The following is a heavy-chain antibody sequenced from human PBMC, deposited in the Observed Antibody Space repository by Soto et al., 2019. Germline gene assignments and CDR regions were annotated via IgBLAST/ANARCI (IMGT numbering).Heavy chain of an antibody. D-gene: IGHD6-19*01. Sequence: GGSLRLSCAASGFTFSSYAMHWVRQAPGKGLEWVAVISYDGSNKYYADSVKGRFTISRDNSKNTLYLQMNSLRAEDTALYYCARVPGWYSVYFDYWGQGTLVTVSS. J-gene: IGHJ4*02. CDR2: ISYDGSNK. V-gene: IGHV3-30-3*01. CDR3: ARVPGWYSVYFDY. CDR1: GFTFSSYA.